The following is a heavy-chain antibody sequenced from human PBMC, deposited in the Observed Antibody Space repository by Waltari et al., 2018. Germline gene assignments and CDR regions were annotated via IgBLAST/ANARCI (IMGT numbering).Heavy chain of an antibody. Sequence: QVQLVQSGAEVKKPGASVKVSCTAAGYTFTSYDIHWVRQAPGQGLEWMGIINPRGGSTSYAQKFQGRVTMTRDTSTSTVYMELSSLRSEDTAVYYCARAPVGATSFDYWGQGTLVIVSS. D-gene: IGHD1-26*01. CDR2: INPRGGST. J-gene: IGHJ4*02. CDR1: GYTFTSYD. CDR3: ARAPVGATSFDY. V-gene: IGHV1-46*01.